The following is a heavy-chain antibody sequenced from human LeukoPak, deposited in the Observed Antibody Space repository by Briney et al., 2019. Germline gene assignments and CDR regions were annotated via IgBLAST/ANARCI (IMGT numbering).Heavy chain of an antibody. D-gene: IGHD2-15*01. Sequence: GGSLRLSCAASGFTFSSYGMHLVRQAPGKGLEWVAVMSYDGSNKYYADSVKGRFTISRDNSKNTLYLQMNSLRAEDTAVYYCAKDSNLGVVVVAATDNWFDPWGQGTLVTVSS. CDR2: MSYDGSNK. V-gene: IGHV3-30*18. CDR1: GFTFSSYG. J-gene: IGHJ5*02. CDR3: AKDSNLGVVVVAATDNWFDP.